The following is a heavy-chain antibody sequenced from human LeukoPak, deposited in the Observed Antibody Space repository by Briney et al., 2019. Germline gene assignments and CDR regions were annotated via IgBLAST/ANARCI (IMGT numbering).Heavy chain of an antibody. J-gene: IGHJ4*02. CDR2: INHSGST. V-gene: IGHV4-30-2*01. CDR1: GGSISSGGYS. Sequence: SQTLSLTCAVSGGSISSGGYSWSWIRQPPGKGLEWIGEINHSGSTNYNPSLKSRVTISVDTSKDQFSLKLSSVTAADTAVYYCARSSHDSSGYVDYWGQGTLVTVSS. D-gene: IGHD3-22*01. CDR3: ARSSHDSSGYVDY.